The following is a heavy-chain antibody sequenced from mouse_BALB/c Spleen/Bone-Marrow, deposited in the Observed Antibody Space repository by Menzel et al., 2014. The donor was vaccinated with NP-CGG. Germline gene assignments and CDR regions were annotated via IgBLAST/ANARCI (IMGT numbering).Heavy chain of an antibody. CDR1: GYAFSSYW. V-gene: IGHV1-80*01. D-gene: IGHD3-1*01. J-gene: IGHJ4*01. Sequence: QVTLKESGAELVRPGSSVKISCKASGYAFSSYWMNWVKQRPGQGLEWIGQIYPGDGDTNYNGKFKGKATLTADKSSSTAYMQLSSLTSEDSAVYFCARNSGAMDYWGQGTSVTVSS. CDR2: IYPGDGDT. CDR3: ARNSGAMDY.